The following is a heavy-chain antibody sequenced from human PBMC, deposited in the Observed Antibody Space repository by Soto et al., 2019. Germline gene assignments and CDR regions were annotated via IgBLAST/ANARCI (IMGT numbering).Heavy chain of an antibody. CDR1: GFTFNNHS. CDR3: VKDVAPGSSWCEGFDG. V-gene: IGHV3-9*01. D-gene: IGHD2-15*01. J-gene: IGHJ4*02. CDR2: ISWDSACM. Sequence: EAQLVESGGGLVQPGRSLRLSCATSGFTFNNHSIHWVRQVPGKGLEWVSGISWDSACMNSADSVKGGCTVSRDNASKSVHLQKISVRPADSALYYYVKDVAPGSSWCEGFDGWGQGTLVIVSS.